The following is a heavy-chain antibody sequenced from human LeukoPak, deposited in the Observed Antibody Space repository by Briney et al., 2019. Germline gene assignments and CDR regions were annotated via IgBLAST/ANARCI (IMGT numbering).Heavy chain of an antibody. Sequence: PGGSLRLSCAASGFTFSSYSMNWVRQAPGKGLEWVSSISSSSSYIYYADSVKGRFTISRDNSKNTLYLQMNSLRAEDTAVYYCARDYGYYGEYFQHWGQGTLVTVSS. CDR3: ARDYGYYGEYFQH. CDR1: GFTFSSYS. V-gene: IGHV3-21*04. J-gene: IGHJ1*01. CDR2: ISSSSSYI. D-gene: IGHD3-22*01.